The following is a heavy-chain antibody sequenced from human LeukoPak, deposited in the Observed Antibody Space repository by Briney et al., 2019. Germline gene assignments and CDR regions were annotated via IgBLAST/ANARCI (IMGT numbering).Heavy chain of an antibody. CDR2: INQDGGEI. CDR3: ARSYYDFWSGIFDY. D-gene: IGHD3-3*01. CDR1: GFTFSSYW. Sequence: QPGGSLRLSCAASGFTFSSYWMTWVRQAPGKGLEWVASINQDGGEIHYVDSMKGRFTISRDNAKNSLYLQMNSLRAEDTALYYCARSYYDFWSGIFDYWGQGTLVTVSS. V-gene: IGHV3-7*03. J-gene: IGHJ4*02.